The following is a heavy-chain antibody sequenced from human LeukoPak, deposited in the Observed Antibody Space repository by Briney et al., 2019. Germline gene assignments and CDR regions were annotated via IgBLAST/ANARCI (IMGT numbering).Heavy chain of an antibody. CDR2: ISASGGST. Sequence: GSLRLSCAASGFTFSSYAMSWVRQAPGKGLEWVSGISASGGSTYYADSVKGRFTISRDNSKNTLYLQMNSLRVEDTAVYYCAKALISSSWYLVDSWGQGTLVTVSS. D-gene: IGHD6-13*01. CDR1: GFTFSSYA. V-gene: IGHV3-23*01. CDR3: AKALISSSWYLVDS. J-gene: IGHJ4*02.